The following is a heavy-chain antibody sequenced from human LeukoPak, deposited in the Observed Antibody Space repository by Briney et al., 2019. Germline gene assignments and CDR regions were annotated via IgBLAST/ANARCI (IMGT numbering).Heavy chain of an antibody. D-gene: IGHD2-2*01. J-gene: IGHJ4*02. CDR1: GGSISSGDYY. V-gene: IGHV4-30-4*01. CDR2: IYYSGST. CDR3: ARALGYCSSTSCPLDY. Sequence: SETLSLTCTVSGGSISSGDYYWSWIRQPPEKGLEWIGYIYYSGSTYYNPSLKSRVTISVDTSKDQFSLKLSSVTAADTAVYYCARALGYCSSTSCPLDYWGQGTLVTVSS.